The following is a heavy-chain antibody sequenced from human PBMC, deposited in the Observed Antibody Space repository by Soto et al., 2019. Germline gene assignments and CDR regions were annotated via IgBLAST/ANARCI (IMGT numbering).Heavy chain of an antibody. D-gene: IGHD6-19*01. J-gene: IGHJ4*02. CDR3: ARGRGWRDY. Sequence: ASVKVPCKASGYSFTSYDINWVRQATGQGLEWMGWMDPKTGNTDYGQKFQGRVTMTRNTSISTAYMELSSLTSGDTAVYYCARGRGWRDYWGQGTLVPVSS. V-gene: IGHV1-8*01. CDR1: GYSFTSYD. CDR2: MDPKTGNT.